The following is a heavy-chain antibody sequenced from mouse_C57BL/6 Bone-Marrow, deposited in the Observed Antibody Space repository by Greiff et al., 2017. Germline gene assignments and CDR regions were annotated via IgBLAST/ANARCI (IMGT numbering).Heavy chain of an antibody. V-gene: IGHV1-76*01. CDR1: GYTFTDYY. Sequence: LQESGAELVRPGASVKLSCKASGYTFTDYYINWVKQRPGQGLEWIARIYPGSGNTYYNEKFKGKATLTAEKSSSTAYMQLSSLTSEDSAVYCCAGGVTTVVAPYYFDYWGQGTTLTVSS. CDR2: IYPGSGNT. J-gene: IGHJ2*01. CDR3: AGGVTTVVAPYYFDY. D-gene: IGHD1-1*01.